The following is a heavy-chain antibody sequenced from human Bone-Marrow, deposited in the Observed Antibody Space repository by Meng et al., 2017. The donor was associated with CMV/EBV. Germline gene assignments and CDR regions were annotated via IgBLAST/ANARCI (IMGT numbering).Heavy chain of an antibody. J-gene: IGHJ5*02. CDR1: GGSISSSSYY. CDR2: IYYSGST. CDR3: ARGHPPIFGVVIPFDP. Sequence: SETLSLTCTVSGGSISSSSYYWGWIRQPPGKGLEWIGSIYYSGSTYYNPSLKSRVTISVDTSKNQFSLKLSSVTAADTAVYYCARGHPPIFGVVIPFDPWGQGTLVTVSS. V-gene: IGHV4-39*01. D-gene: IGHD3-3*01.